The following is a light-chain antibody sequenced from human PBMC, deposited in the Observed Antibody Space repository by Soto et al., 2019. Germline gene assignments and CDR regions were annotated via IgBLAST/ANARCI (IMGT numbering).Light chain of an antibody. CDR1: SSNIGAGYD. CDR3: QSYDSSLSGYV. Sequence: QAVVTQPPSVSGAPGQRVTISCTGSSSNIGAGYDVHWYQHLPGTAPKLLIYGNSNRPSGVPDRFSGSKSDTSASLAITGLQAEDEADYYCQSYDSSLSGYVFGTGTKVTVL. CDR2: GNS. J-gene: IGLJ1*01. V-gene: IGLV1-40*01.